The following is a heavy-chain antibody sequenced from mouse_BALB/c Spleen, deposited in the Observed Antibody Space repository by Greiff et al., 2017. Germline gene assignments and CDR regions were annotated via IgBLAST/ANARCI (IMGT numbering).Heavy chain of an antibody. J-gene: IGHJ2*01. CDR1: GYSITSGYY. D-gene: IGHD2-14*01. CDR2: ISYDGSN. CDR3: ARVDYRYDYFDY. Sequence: ESGPGLVKPSQSLSLTCSVTGYSITSGYYWNWIRQFPGNKLEWMGYISYDGSNNYNPSLKNRISITRDTSKNQFFLKLNSVTTEDTATYYCARVDYRYDYFDYWGQGTTLTVSS. V-gene: IGHV3-6*02.